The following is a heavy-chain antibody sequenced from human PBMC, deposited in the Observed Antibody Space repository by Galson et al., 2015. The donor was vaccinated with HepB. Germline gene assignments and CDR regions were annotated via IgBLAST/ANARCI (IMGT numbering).Heavy chain of an antibody. CDR1: GYTFTGYY. Sequence: SVKVSCKASGYTFTGYYMHWVRQAPGQGLEWMGWINTNSGGTNYAQKFQGRVTMTRDTSISTAYMELSRLRSDDTAVYYCARETSSWYANAFDIWGQGTMVTVSS. J-gene: IGHJ3*02. V-gene: IGHV1-2*02. CDR3: ARETSSWYANAFDI. D-gene: IGHD6-13*01. CDR2: INTNSGGT.